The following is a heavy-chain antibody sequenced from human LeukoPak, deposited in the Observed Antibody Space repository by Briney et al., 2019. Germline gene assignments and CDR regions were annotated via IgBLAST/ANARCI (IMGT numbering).Heavy chain of an antibody. Sequence: ASVKVSCKASGYTFTGYYIHWVRQAPGQGLEWMGWINPNSGGTNYAQKFQGRVTMTRDTSISTAYMELSRLRSDDTAVYYCARKRLGMTGYLNASRNWFGPWGQGTLVTVSS. CDR3: ARKRLGMTGYLNASRNWFGP. CDR2: INPNSGGT. CDR1: GYTFTGYY. V-gene: IGHV1-2*02. J-gene: IGHJ5*02. D-gene: IGHD3-9*01.